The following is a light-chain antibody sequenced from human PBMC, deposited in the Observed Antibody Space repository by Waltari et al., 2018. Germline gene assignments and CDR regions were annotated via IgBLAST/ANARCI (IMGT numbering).Light chain of an antibody. J-gene: IGLJ1*01. CDR3: CSYGSGSTYV. Sequence: QSALTQPASVSGSPGQSLTISCPGTNRDIGGFTRVSRYQAHPGRAPKLIIYEVTQRPSGVSNRFSGSKSGSAASLTISGVQAEDEADYYCCSYGSGSTYVFGTGTKVTVL. CDR1: NRDIGGFTR. V-gene: IGLV2-23*02. CDR2: EVT.